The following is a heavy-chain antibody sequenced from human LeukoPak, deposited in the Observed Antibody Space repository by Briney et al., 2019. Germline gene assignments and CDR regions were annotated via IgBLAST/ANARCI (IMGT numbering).Heavy chain of an antibody. J-gene: IGHJ4*02. CDR1: GYSFTSYW. CDR3: ATITMVRGVITFFDY. D-gene: IGHD3-10*01. CDR2: IYPADSNT. Sequence: GESLKISCKGSGYSFTSYWIGWVRQMPGKGLEWMGIIYPADSNTRYSPSFQGQVTISADKSINTAYLQWSSLKASGTAMYYCATITMVRGVITFFDYWGQGTLVTVSS. V-gene: IGHV5-51*01.